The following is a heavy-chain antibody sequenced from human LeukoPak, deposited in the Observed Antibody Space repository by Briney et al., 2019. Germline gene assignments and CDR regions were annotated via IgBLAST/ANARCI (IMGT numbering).Heavy chain of an antibody. J-gene: IGHJ4*02. Sequence: GGSLRLSCAASGFTFSSYGMHWVRQAPGKGLEWVAVISYDGSNKYYADSVKGRYTISRDNSKNTLYLQMNSLRAEDTAVYYCARDYGEDWGQGTLVTVSS. CDR2: ISYDGSNK. CDR3: ARDYGED. D-gene: IGHD4-17*01. CDR1: GFTFSSYG. V-gene: IGHV3-30*03.